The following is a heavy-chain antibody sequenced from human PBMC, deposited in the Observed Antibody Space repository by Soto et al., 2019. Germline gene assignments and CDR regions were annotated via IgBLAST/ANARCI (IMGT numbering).Heavy chain of an antibody. J-gene: IGHJ4*02. CDR2: ITTSGSKT. CDR3: ARDPYYGAIDY. CDR1: GFTFSTYA. V-gene: IGHV3-23*01. Sequence: PGGSLRLSCAASGFTFSTYAMSWVRQAPGKGLEWVADITTSGSKTYYADSVQGRVTISRDNAKNTLYLQMNSLRAEDTAVYYCARDPYYGAIDYWGLGTLVTVSS. D-gene: IGHD3-10*01.